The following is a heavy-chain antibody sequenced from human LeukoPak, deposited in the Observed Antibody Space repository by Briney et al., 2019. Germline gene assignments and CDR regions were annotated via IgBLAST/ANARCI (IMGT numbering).Heavy chain of an antibody. Sequence: GGSLRLSCVVSGPIFRDAWMSWVRQAPGKGLEWVGRITSGGTTDYAAPVKGRFTISRDNSKTTFYLQMNSLETEDTAMYYCTWMATVRTVDVWGHGTLVTVSS. CDR2: ITSGGTT. V-gene: IGHV3-15*01. D-gene: IGHD4-17*01. CDR1: GPIFRDAW. J-gene: IGHJ4*01. CDR3: TWMATVRTVDV.